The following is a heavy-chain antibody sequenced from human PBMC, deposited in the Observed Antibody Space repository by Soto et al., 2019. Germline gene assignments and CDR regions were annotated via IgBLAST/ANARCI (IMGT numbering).Heavy chain of an antibody. V-gene: IGHV1-18*01. CDR2: MSGFNADT. CDR3: ARSGSYYPARNWFGT. CDR1: GYTFTSYG. D-gene: IGHD3-10*01. J-gene: IGHJ5*02. Sequence: QLVQSGVEMKNPGASVKVSCKASGYTFTSYGISWVRQAPGQGLEWMGCMSGFNADTNHAQKFQGRVTMTKDTSTSTAYVELRSLKSDDTAMYYCARSGSYYPARNWFGTWGQGTLV.